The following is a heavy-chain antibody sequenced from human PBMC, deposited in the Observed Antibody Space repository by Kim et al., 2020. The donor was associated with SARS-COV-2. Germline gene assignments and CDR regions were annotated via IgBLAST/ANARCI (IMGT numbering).Heavy chain of an antibody. CDR3: ARDGVGVVALYPWGNYYGMDV. D-gene: IGHD3-16*02. CDR1: GFTFSSYS. J-gene: IGHJ6*02. CDR2: ISSSSSYI. Sequence: GGSLRLSCAASGFTFSSYSMNWVRQAPGKGLEWVSSISSSSSYIYYADSVKGRFTISRDNAKNSLYLQMNSLRAEDTAVYYCARDGVGVVALYPWGNYYGMDVWGQGTTVTVSS. V-gene: IGHV3-21*01.